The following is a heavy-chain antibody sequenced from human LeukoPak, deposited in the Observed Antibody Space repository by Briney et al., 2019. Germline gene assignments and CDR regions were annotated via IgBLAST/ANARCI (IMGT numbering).Heavy chain of an antibody. V-gene: IGHV3-53*01. CDR1: GFTVSSNY. CDR2: IYSGGST. D-gene: IGHD6-13*01. Sequence: PGGSLRLSCAASGFTVSSNYMSWVRQAPGKGLEWVSVIYSGGSTYYADSVKGRFTISRDNSKNTLYLQMNSLRAEDTAVYYCARSIAAEPLDDYWGQGTLVTVSS. J-gene: IGHJ4*02. CDR3: ARSIAAEPLDDY.